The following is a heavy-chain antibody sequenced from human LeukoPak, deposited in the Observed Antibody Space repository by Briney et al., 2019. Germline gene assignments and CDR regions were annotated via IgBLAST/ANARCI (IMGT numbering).Heavy chain of an antibody. CDR3: ARQVTTSWFDP. CDR2: ICPGDSDT. V-gene: IGHV5-51*01. CDR1: GYHFTSYW. J-gene: IGHJ5*02. Sequence: PGASLQISCQGSGYHFTSYWIGGGRQVPGKGLEWMGIICPGDSDTRYSPSFQGQVTISADKSISTAYLQWSSLKAPDTAMYYCARQVTTSWFDPWGQGTLVTVSS. D-gene: IGHD4-17*01.